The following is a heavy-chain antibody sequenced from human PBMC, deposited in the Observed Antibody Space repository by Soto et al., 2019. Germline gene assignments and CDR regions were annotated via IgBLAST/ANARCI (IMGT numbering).Heavy chain of an antibody. CDR1: GFTFSSYD. V-gene: IGHV3-13*01. Sequence: GGSLRLSCAASGFTFSSYDMHWVRQATGKGLEWVSAIGTAGDTYYPGSVKGRFTISRENAKNSLYLQMNSLRAEDTAVYYCARIRIAARAAAAPPGFDLWGRGTLVTVSS. CDR3: ARIRIAARAAAAPPGFDL. CDR2: IGTAGDT. J-gene: IGHJ2*01. D-gene: IGHD6-6*01.